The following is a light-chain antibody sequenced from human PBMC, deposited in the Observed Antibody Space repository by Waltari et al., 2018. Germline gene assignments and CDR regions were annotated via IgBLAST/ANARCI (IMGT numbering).Light chain of an antibody. CDR2: GAS. Sequence: EIVLTQSPGTLSLSPGEGATLSCRASQIVSSDSLVGYHHRHGQPPRPLIYGASKRAPGIPDRFSGSGSGAYFTLTISRLEPEDFAVYDCQQYDVSPWAFGQGTKLEFK. CDR3: QQYDVSPWA. CDR1: QIVSSDS. V-gene: IGKV3-20*01. J-gene: IGKJ1*01.